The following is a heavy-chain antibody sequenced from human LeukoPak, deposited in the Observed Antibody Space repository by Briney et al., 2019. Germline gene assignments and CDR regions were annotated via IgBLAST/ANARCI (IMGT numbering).Heavy chain of an antibody. CDR2: IYTSGST. CDR3: ARDRGVTTHNWFDP. D-gene: IGHD3-10*01. Sequence: SETLSLTCTVSGDSISNYYWSWIRQPAGKGLEWIGRIYTSGSTNYNPSLKSRVTMSVDTSKNQFSLKLSSVTAADTAVYYCARDRGVTTHNWFDPWGQGTLVTVSS. J-gene: IGHJ5*02. CDR1: GDSISNYY. V-gene: IGHV4-4*07.